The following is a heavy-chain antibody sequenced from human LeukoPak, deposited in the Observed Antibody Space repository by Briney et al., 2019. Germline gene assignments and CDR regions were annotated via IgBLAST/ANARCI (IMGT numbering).Heavy chain of an antibody. CDR1: GYTFTGYY. CDR3: ARDGVRGYYMDV. Sequence: ASVKVSCKASGYTFTGYYMHWVRQAPGQGLEWMGWIDPNSGGTNYAQEFQGRVTMTRDTSISTAYMELSRLRSDDTAVYYCARDGVRGYYMDVWGKGTTVTISS. V-gene: IGHV1-2*02. J-gene: IGHJ6*03. D-gene: IGHD3-10*02. CDR2: IDPNSGGT.